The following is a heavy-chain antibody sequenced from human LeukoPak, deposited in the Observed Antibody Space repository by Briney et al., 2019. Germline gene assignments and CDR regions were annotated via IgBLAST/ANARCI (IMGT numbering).Heavy chain of an antibody. D-gene: IGHD6-13*01. Sequence: PSETLSLTCTVSGGSMSNYYWSWIRQPPGKGLEWIAYIHYSGSTKYNPSLNSRVSISVDTSKNQFSLNLTSVTTADTAVYFCARYSSSHPFDYWGQGTLVTVSS. CDR2: IHYSGST. CDR1: GGSMSNYY. V-gene: IGHV4-59*01. CDR3: ARYSSSHPFDY. J-gene: IGHJ4*02.